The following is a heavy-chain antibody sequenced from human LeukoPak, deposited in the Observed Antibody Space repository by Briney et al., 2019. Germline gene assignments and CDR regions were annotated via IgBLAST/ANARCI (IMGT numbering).Heavy chain of an antibody. V-gene: IGHV3-21*01. J-gene: IGHJ4*02. Sequence: GGSLRLSCAASGFTFSSYSMNWVRQAPGKGLEWVSSISSSSVYIYYADSVKGQFTISRDNSKNTLYLQMNSLRAEDTAVYCAKDWDDYYGSGSHFDYWGQGTLVTVSS. CDR2: ISSSSVYI. D-gene: IGHD3-10*01. CDR1: GFTFSSYS. CDR3: AKDWDDYYGSGSHFDY.